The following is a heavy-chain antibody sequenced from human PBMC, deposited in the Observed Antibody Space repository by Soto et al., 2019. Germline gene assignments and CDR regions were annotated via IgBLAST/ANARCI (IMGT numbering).Heavy chain of an antibody. CDR2: TIPVFNTA. CDR1: GGTLSDHG. CDR3: ARGVYGSGNYYTGPSAFDI. V-gene: IGHV1-69*06. Sequence: QVQLEQSGAEVKKPGSSVKISCKASGGTLSDHGVSWLRQAPGQGLEWVGGTIPVFNTAKYGPKYQGRVTIAADKSTNIAYMELGSLRSDDTAFYSCARGVYGSGNYYTGPSAFDIWGQGTLVIVSS. D-gene: IGHD3-10*01. J-gene: IGHJ3*02.